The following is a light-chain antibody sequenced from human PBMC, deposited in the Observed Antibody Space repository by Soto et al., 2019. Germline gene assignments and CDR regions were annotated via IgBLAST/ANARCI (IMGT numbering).Light chain of an antibody. V-gene: IGKV3-20*01. CDR1: QSVSSIS. CDR3: QQYGSSSWT. Sequence: EIVLTQSPGTLSLSPGERATLSCRASQSVSSISLAWYQQKPGQAPRLLMYGASSRATGIPDRFSGSGSETDFTLTISRLEPEDSAVYYCQQYGSSSWTFGQGTKVEIK. J-gene: IGKJ1*01. CDR2: GAS.